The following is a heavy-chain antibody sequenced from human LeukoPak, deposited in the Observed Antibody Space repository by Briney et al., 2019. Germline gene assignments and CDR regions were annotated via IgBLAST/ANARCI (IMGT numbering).Heavy chain of an antibody. CDR1: GFTFSSYG. CDR3: ARVITMVRGRPLYYFDY. V-gene: IGHV3-33*01. Sequence: GGSLRLSCVASGFTFSSYGMYWVRQAPGKGLEWVAVIWYDGSNKYYADSVKGRFTISRDNAKNSLYLQMNSLRAEDTAVYYCARVITMVRGRPLYYFDYWGQGTLVTVSS. J-gene: IGHJ4*02. D-gene: IGHD3-10*01. CDR2: IWYDGSNK.